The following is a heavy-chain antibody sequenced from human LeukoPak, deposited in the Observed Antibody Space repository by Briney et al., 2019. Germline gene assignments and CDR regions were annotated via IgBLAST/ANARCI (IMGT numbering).Heavy chain of an antibody. D-gene: IGHD3-16*01. V-gene: IGHV4-38-2*02. J-gene: IGHJ5*02. CDR2: ISYNGIT. Sequence: PSETLSLTCTVSGYSIISGFSWGWFRQSPGKVLEWLGAISYNGITDYNPSLKSRVTISRDTSKNQFSLRLTSVTAADTALYYCAREGAVPGIDPWGQGTLVTVSS. CDR3: AREGAVPGIDP. CDR1: GYSIISGFS.